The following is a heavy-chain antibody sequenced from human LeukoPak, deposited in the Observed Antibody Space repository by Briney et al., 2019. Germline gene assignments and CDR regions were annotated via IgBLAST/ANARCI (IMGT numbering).Heavy chain of an antibody. CDR3: AKGIYSGGWSYFDY. V-gene: IGHV3-23*01. CDR1: GFTFSNSV. Sequence: GGSLRLSCAASGFTFSNSVMSWVRQAPGKGLEWVSTLSGSGITTYYADSVKGRFTISRDNSKNTLYLQMNSLRAEDTAVYYCAKGIYSGGWSYFDYWGHGTLVTVSS. CDR2: LSGSGITT. D-gene: IGHD6-19*01. J-gene: IGHJ4*01.